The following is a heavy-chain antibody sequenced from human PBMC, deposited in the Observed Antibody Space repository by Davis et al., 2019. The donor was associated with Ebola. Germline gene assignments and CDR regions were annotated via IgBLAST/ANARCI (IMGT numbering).Heavy chain of an antibody. CDR3: ARSGAPLNFDY. CDR1: GFTFSSYV. V-gene: IGHV3-30*03. J-gene: IGHJ4*02. CDR2: ISYDGSNK. D-gene: IGHD3-10*01. Sequence: SLRLSCPASGFTFSSYVMNWVRQAPGKGLEWVAVISYDGSNKYYADSVKGRFTISRDNSKNTLYLQMNSLRAEDTAVYYCARSGAPLNFDYWGQGTLVTVSS.